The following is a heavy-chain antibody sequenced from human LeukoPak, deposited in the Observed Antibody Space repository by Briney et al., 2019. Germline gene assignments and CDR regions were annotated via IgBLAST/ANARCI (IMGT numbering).Heavy chain of an antibody. CDR3: ARGLWSAYNYFDY. CDR1: GYSFTSYC. D-gene: IGHD3-3*01. V-gene: IGHV5-51*01. CDR2: IYPGDSDT. J-gene: IGHJ4*02. Sequence: GESLKISCKGSGYSFTSYCIGWVRQMPGKGLEWMGIIYPGDSDTRYSPSFQGQVTISADKSISTAYLQWSSLKASDTAMYYCARGLWSAYNYFDYWGQGTLVTVSS.